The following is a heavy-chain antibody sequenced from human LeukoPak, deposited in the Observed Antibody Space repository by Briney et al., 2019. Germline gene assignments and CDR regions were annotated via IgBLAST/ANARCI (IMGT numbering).Heavy chain of an antibody. CDR1: GFTFSSYS. CDR2: ISSSGTYI. J-gene: IGHJ4*02. Sequence: GGSLRLSCAASGFTFSSYSMNWIRQAPGKGLEWVSTISSSGTYIYYADSVKGRFTVSRDNAKNSLYLQMNSLSADDTAVYYCACGYSAYPAGYWGQGTQVIVSS. CDR3: ACGYSAYPAGY. V-gene: IGHV3-21*01. D-gene: IGHD5-12*01.